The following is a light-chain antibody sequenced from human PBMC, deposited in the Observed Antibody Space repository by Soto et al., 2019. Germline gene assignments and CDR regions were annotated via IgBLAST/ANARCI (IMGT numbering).Light chain of an antibody. J-gene: IGKJ2*01. CDR3: QQYGLSPLMFT. CDR2: GAS. Sequence: EIVLVQSPGTLSLSPGERATLSCRASQSVSNNYLAWYQQKPGQAPRLLIYGASSRATGVPDRFSGSGTGTDFSLTITRLEPEDLAVYYCQQYGLSPLMFTFGQGTKVGVK. CDR1: QSVSNNY. V-gene: IGKV3-20*01.